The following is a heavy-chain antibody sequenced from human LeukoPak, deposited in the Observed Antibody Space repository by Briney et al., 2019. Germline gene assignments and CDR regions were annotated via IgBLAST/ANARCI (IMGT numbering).Heavy chain of an antibody. CDR3: SYSGYNDY. CDR1: GFTFGDYA. Sequence: GGSLRLSCTASGFTFGDYAMSWVRQAPGKGLEWVGFIRSKAYGGTTEYAASVKGRFTISRDDSKSIAYLQMNSLKTEDTAVYHCSYSGYNDYWGQGTLVTVSS. CDR2: IRSKAYGGTT. J-gene: IGHJ4*02. V-gene: IGHV3-49*04. D-gene: IGHD1-14*01.